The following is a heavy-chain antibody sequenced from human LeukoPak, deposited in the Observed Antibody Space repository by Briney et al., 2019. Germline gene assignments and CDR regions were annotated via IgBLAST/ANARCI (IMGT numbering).Heavy chain of an antibody. J-gene: IGHJ4*02. V-gene: IGHV1-58*02. D-gene: IGHD2-21*02. CDR2: IVVGSGHT. Sequence: SVKVSCKASGFTFISSSIQWVRQTRGQRLEWIGWIVVGSGHTKYAQKFQERVTITRDISTSTAYMELSSLTSEDTAVYHCARLRSWSPDYFDYWGQGTLVTVSS. CDR1: GFTFISSS. CDR3: ARLRSWSPDYFDY.